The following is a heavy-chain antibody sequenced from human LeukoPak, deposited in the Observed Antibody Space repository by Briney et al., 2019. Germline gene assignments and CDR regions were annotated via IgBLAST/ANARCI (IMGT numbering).Heavy chain of an antibody. Sequence: GGSLRLSCAASGFTFSSYNMNWVRQAPGKGLEWVSYISSSSSTIYYADSVKGRFTISRDNAKNSLYLQMNSLRAEDTAVYYCAREVAWLRGEVFDYWGQGTLVTVSS. V-gene: IGHV3-48*01. D-gene: IGHD5-18*01. CDR2: ISSSSSTI. J-gene: IGHJ4*02. CDR1: GFTFSSYN. CDR3: AREVAWLRGEVFDY.